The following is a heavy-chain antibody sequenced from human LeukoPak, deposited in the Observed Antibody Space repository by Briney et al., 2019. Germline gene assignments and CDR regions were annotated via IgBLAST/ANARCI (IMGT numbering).Heavy chain of an antibody. J-gene: IGHJ6*03. CDR1: GYTFTSYG. D-gene: IGHD4-17*01. CDR3: ARTGDLGYYYYYMDV. Sequence: ASVKVSCKASGYTFTSYGISWVRQAPGQGLEWMGWISAYNGNTNYAQKLQGSVTVTTDTSTSTAYMELRSLRSDDTAVYYCARTGDLGYYYYYMDVWGKGTTVTISS. CDR2: ISAYNGNT. V-gene: IGHV1-18*01.